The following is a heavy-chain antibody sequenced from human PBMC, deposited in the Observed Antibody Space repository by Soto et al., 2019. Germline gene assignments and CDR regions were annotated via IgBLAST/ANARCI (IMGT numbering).Heavy chain of an antibody. J-gene: IGHJ4*02. CDR3: AKRRSLGKTGIAAAGTGLYFDY. V-gene: IGHV3-23*01. CDR1: GFTFSSYA. Sequence: GSLRLSCAASGFTFSSYAMSWVRQAPGKGLEWVSAISGSGGSTYYADSVKGRFTISRDNSKNTLYLQMNSLRAEDTAVYYCAKRRSLGKTGIAAAGTGLYFDYWGQGTLVTVSS. CDR2: ISGSGGST. D-gene: IGHD6-13*01.